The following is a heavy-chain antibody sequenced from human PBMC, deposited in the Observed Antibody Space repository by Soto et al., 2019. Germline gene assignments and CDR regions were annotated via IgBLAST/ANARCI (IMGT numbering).Heavy chain of an antibody. CDR1: GYTFTKFD. CDR2: MNPNSGNT. CDR3: VRGDYGDYSHWFDP. V-gene: IGHV1-8*01. Sequence: QVQLVQSGAEVKKPGASVRVSCKASGYTFTKFDINWVRQATGQGLEWMGWMNPNSGNTGYAQKFQSRVTITRNTSITTAYMELSTLRSEDTAVYYCVRGDYGDYSHWFDPWGQGTLVTVSS. J-gene: IGHJ5*02. D-gene: IGHD4-17*01.